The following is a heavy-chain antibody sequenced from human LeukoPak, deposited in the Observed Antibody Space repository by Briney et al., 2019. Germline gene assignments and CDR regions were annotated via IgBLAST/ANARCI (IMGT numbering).Heavy chain of an antibody. Sequence: ASVKVSCKASGYTFTNYAMHWVRQAPGQRLEWMGWINVGNGNTEYSQKFQGRVNFTSDTSASTAYMELSSLGSEETAVYYCARDYYDSSGYYNYFDYWGQGTLVTVSS. CDR2: INVGNGNT. CDR3: ARDYYDSSGYYNYFDY. CDR1: GYTFTNYA. D-gene: IGHD3-22*01. V-gene: IGHV1-3*01. J-gene: IGHJ4*02.